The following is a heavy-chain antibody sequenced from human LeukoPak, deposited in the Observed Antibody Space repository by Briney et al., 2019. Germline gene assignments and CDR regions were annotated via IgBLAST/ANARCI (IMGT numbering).Heavy chain of an antibody. CDR3: ARVGGQWLGYFDY. CDR2: ITGSGGST. Sequence: GVSLRLSCATSGFTFSSYAMSWVRQAPGKGLEWVSIITGSGGSTHYADSVKGRFTISRDNSKNTLYLQMNRLRDEDTAVYYCARVGGQWLGYFDYWGQGTLVTVSS. CDR1: GFTFSSYA. D-gene: IGHD6-19*01. V-gene: IGHV3-23*01. J-gene: IGHJ4*02.